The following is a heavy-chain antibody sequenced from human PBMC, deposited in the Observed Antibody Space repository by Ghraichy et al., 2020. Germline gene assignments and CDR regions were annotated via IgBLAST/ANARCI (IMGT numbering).Heavy chain of an antibody. CDR2: MNPNSGNT. J-gene: IGHJ6*02. Sequence: ASVKVSCKASGYTFTSYDINWVRQATGQGLEWMGWMNPNSGNTGYAQKFQGRVTMTRNTSISTAYMELSSLRSEDTAVYYCARVALRGSCYSFVCNSYYYYGMDVWGQGTTVTVSS. CDR1: GYTFTSYD. CDR3: ARVALRGSCYSFVCNSYYYYGMDV. D-gene: IGHD2-15*01. V-gene: IGHV1-8*01.